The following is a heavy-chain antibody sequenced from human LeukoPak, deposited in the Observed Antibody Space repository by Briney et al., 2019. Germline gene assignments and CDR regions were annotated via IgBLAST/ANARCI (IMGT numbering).Heavy chain of an antibody. CDR3: ARGSYSSSWSEASRIDY. CDR1: GYTFTGYY. V-gene: IGHV1-2*02. D-gene: IGHD6-13*01. J-gene: IGHJ4*02. Sequence: ASVKVSCKASGYTFTGYYMHWVRQAPGQGIEWMGWINPNSGGTNYAQKFQGRVTMTRDTSISTAYMELSRLRSDDTAVYYCARGSYSSSWSEASRIDYWGQGTLVTVSS. CDR2: INPNSGGT.